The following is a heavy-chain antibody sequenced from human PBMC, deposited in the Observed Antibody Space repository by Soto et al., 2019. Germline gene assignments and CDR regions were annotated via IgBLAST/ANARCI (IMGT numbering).Heavy chain of an antibody. D-gene: IGHD4-17*01. J-gene: IGHJ4*02. V-gene: IGHV3-11*05. Sequence: QVQLVESGGGLVKPGGSLRLSCATSGFTFSDYYMTWIRQAPGEGLESLSYISGNSLNIEYADSVRGRFTISRDNAQNSLFLQMDSLSVEDTAVYYCTRDPRLGDYWGQGTVVTVSS. CDR2: ISGNSLNI. CDR1: GFTFSDYY. CDR3: TRDPRLGDY.